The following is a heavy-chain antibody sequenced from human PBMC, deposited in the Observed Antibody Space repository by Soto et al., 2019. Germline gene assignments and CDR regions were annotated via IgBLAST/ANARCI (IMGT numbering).Heavy chain of an antibody. J-gene: IGHJ4*02. CDR1: GFTFSSYG. Sequence: GGSLRLSCAASGFTFSSYGMHWVRQAPGKGLEWVAVISYDGSNKYYADSVKGRFTISRDNSKNTLYLQMNSLRAEDTAVYYCAKALHCSGGSCYSVDYWGQGTLVTVSS. CDR3: AKALHCSGGSCYSVDY. CDR2: ISYDGSNK. D-gene: IGHD2-15*01. V-gene: IGHV3-30*18.